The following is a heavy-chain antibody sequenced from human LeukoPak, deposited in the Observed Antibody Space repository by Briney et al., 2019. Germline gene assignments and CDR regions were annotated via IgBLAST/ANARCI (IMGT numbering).Heavy chain of an antibody. Sequence: PGGSLRLSCAASGFTFSSYSMNWVRQAPGKGLEWVSSISRSSSYIYYADSVKGRFTISRDNAKNSLYLQMNSLRAEDTAVYYCARGVGSSGWYDGGYFDYWGQGTLVTVSS. CDR1: GFTFSSYS. D-gene: IGHD6-19*01. CDR3: ARGVGSSGWYDGGYFDY. J-gene: IGHJ4*02. V-gene: IGHV3-21*01. CDR2: ISRSSSYI.